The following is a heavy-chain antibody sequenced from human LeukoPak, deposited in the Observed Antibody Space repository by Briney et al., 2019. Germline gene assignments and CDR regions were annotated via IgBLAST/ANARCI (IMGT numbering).Heavy chain of an antibody. CDR2: IYNSGST. CDR3: ATCRDEFGDYGFTS. J-gene: IGHJ5*02. D-gene: IGHD4-17*01. Sequence: SQTLSLTCTVSGGSITSDDYSWSWIRQPPGKGLEWIGYIYNSGSTKYNPSLKSRVTISVDTSKNLFSLKLTSVTAADTAVYYCATCRDEFGDYGFTSWGQGTLVTVSS. CDR1: GGSITSDDYS. V-gene: IGHV4-61*08.